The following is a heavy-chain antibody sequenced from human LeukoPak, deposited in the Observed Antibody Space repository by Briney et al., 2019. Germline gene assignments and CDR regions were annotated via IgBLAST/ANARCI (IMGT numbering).Heavy chain of an antibody. CDR1: GFTFISYW. CDR2: IRQDGSEK. CDR3: ASRLTSGWNGFDD. V-gene: IGHV3-7*03. Sequence: GGSLRLSCAASGFTFISYWMTWVRQAPGKGLEWVASIRQDGSEKYYVDSVKGRFTISRDNAKNSLFLQMSSLRAEDTAVYYCASRLTSGWNGFDDWGQGTLVTVSS. J-gene: IGHJ4*02. D-gene: IGHD6-19*01.